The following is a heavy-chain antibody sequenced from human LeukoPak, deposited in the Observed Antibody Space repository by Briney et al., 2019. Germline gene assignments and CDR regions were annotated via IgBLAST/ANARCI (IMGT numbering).Heavy chain of an antibody. Sequence: GGSLRLSCAASGFSVRDYAMHWVRQAPGKGLEWVAVMSYEETYKNYAEAVKGRFTISRDDSKNTLSLQMNSLRAEDTAIYYCVRDNAYTFDYWGQGTLVTVSS. CDR1: GFSVRDYA. V-gene: IGHV3-30-3*01. CDR2: MSYEETYK. J-gene: IGHJ4*01. D-gene: IGHD5-24*01. CDR3: VRDNAYTFDY.